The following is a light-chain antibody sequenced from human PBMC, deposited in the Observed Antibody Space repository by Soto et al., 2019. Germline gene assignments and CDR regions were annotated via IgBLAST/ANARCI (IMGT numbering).Light chain of an antibody. Sequence: DIQMTQSPSSLSASVGERVTITCQASQDITNHLHLYQQKPGKAPQLLIYDASNLETGVLSRCSGSGLGTDVTFIINNRQAEEFATDYYQHRHSRPPTFGQGTKVELK. V-gene: IGKV1-33*01. CDR3: QHRHSRPPT. J-gene: IGKJ1*01. CDR2: DAS. CDR1: QDITNH.